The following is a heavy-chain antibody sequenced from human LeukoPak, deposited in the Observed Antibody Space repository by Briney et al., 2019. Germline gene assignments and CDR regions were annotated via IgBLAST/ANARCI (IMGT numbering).Heavy chain of an antibody. J-gene: IGHJ1*01. Sequence: GGSLRLSCVASGLTFSSYGMPWVRQAPGKGLEWVAIIWYDGSDKYYADSVKGRFTVSRDNSKNTMFLQMNSLRAEDTAVYYCATNPTRVGATPSEYIHHWGQGTLVTVSS. CDR1: GLTFSSYG. CDR2: IWYDGSDK. V-gene: IGHV3-33*01. CDR3: ATNPTRVGATPSEYIHH. D-gene: IGHD1-26*01.